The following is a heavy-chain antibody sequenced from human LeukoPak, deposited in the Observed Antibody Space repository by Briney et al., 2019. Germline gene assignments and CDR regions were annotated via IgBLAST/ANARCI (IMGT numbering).Heavy chain of an antibody. CDR2: IYTSGST. V-gene: IGHV4-4*07. D-gene: IGHD3-10*01. J-gene: IGHJ6*03. CDR3: ARDQSDYYGSGSRAYYYYYMDV. Sequence: SETLSLTCTVSGGSISSYYWSWIRQPAGKGLEWIGRIYTSGSTNYNPSLKSRVTMSVDTSKNQFSLKLSSVTAADTAVYYCARDQSDYYGSGSRAYYYYYMDVWGKGTTVTISS. CDR1: GGSISSYY.